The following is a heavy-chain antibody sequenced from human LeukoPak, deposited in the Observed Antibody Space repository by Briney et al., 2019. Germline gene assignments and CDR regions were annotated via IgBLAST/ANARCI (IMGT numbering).Heavy chain of an antibody. Sequence: GSLRLSCAASGCTFSSYSMNWVRQAPGKGLEWVSSISSSSSYIYYADSVKGRFTISRDNAKNSLYLQMNSLRAEDTAVYYCARRVQVFRGWSYWGQGTLVTVSS. CDR1: GCTFSSYS. CDR2: ISSSSSYI. D-gene: IGHD6-19*01. CDR3: ARRVQVFRGWSY. V-gene: IGHV3-21*01. J-gene: IGHJ4*02.